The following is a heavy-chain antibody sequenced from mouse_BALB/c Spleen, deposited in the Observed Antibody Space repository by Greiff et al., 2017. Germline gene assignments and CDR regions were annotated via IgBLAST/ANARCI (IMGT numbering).Heavy chain of an antibody. CDR1: GFSLTSYG. CDR2: IWAGGST. D-gene: IGHD2-10*02. Sequence: QVQLQQSGPGLVAPSQSLSITCTVSGFSLTSYGVHWVRQPPGKGLEWLGVIWAGGSTNYNSALMSRLSISKDNSKSQVFLKMNSLQTDDTAMYYCARDQGAYGNWGYYYAMDYWGQGTSVTVSS. V-gene: IGHV2-9*02. J-gene: IGHJ4*01. CDR3: ARDQGAYGNWGYYYAMDY.